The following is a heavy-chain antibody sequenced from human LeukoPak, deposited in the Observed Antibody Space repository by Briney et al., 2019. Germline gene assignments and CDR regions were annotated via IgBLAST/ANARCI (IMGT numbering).Heavy chain of an antibody. V-gene: IGHV4-39*07. D-gene: IGHD2-21*02. J-gene: IGHJ5*02. CDR2: IYYSGST. Sequence: SETLSLTCTVSGGSISSSSYYWGWIRQPPGKGLEWIGSIYYSGSTYYNPSLKSRVTISVDTSKNQFSLKLSSVTAADTAVYYCARAHKICGGDCYVLFQWGTFDPWGQGTLVTVSS. CDR1: GGSISSSSYY. CDR3: ARAHKICGGDCYVLFQWGTFDP.